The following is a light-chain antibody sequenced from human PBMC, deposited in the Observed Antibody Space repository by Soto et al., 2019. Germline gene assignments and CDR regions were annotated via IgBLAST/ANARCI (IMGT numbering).Light chain of an antibody. CDR2: VAS. CDR1: QSVNSN. V-gene: IGKV3-15*01. CDR3: QQYNAWPLT. J-gene: IGKJ4*01. Sequence: EIVMTQSPATLSVSPGERVTLSCRASQSVNSNLAWYQQKPGQTPKLLIYVASTSATCIPARFSGSGSGREFTLTISSLQSEDVAIYYCQQYNAWPLTFGGGTKVEFK.